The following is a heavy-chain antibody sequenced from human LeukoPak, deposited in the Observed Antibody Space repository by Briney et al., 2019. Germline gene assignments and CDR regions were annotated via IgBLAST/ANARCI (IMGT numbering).Heavy chain of an antibody. Sequence: GGSLRLSCAASGFTFSSYAMHWVRQAPGKGLEWVAVISYDGSNKYYADSVKGRFTISRDNSKNTLYLQMNSLRAEDTAVYYCAREGQWLVFGYFDLWGRGTLVTVSS. CDR3: AREGQWLVFGYFDL. CDR2: ISYDGSNK. V-gene: IGHV3-30*04. CDR1: GFTFSSYA. J-gene: IGHJ2*01. D-gene: IGHD6-19*01.